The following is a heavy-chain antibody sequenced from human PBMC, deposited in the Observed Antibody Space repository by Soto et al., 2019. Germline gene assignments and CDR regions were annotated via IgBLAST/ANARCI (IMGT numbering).Heavy chain of an antibody. Sequence: ASVKVSCKASGYAFSRYGISWVRLAPGQGLEWMGWIGPYNGKTNYAQKLQGRVTMTTDTSTNTAYMELRSLRSDDTAVYYCARDLDGSGSYYTDFWGQGTLVTVSS. CDR2: IGPYNGKT. CDR3: ARDLDGSGSYYTDF. J-gene: IGHJ4*02. V-gene: IGHV1-18*01. D-gene: IGHD3-10*01. CDR1: GYAFSRYG.